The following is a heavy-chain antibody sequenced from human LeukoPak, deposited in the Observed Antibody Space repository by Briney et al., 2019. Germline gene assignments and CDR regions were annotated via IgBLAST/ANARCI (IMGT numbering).Heavy chain of an antibody. CDR2: INLSGST. CDR1: GGSFSGSY. D-gene: IGHD3-3*01. V-gene: IGHV4-34*01. CDR3: ARVSISLFGVVTAHFDS. J-gene: IGHJ4*02. Sequence: PSETLSLTCGVSGGSFSGSYWGWIRQPPGKGLEWIGEINLSGSTNYNSSLTSRVTISLDTSKNQFSLNLRSVTTADTAVYYCARVSISLFGVVTAHFDSWGQGTLVAVSS.